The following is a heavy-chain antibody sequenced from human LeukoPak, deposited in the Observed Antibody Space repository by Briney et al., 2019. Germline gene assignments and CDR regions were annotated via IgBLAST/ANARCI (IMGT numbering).Heavy chain of an antibody. CDR2: IIPIFGTA. Sequence: SVKASCKASGGTFSSYAISWVRQAPGQGLEWMGGIIPIFGTANYAQKFQGSVTITADESTSTAYMELSSLRSEDTAVYYCAREYEGVIAFDYWGQGTLVTVSS. J-gene: IGHJ4*02. D-gene: IGHD3-16*02. CDR3: AREYEGVIAFDY. CDR1: GGTFSSYA. V-gene: IGHV1-69*13.